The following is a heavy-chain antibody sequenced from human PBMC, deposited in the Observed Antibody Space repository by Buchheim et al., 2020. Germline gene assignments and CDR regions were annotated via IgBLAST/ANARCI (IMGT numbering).Heavy chain of an antibody. CDR2: ISYDGSNK. Sequence: QLQLVESGGGLVQPGRSLRLSCAASGFTFSSYAMHWVRQAPGKGLEWVAVISYDGSNKYYADSVTGRFTISRDNSKNTLYLQMNSLRAEDTAVYYCARAAGFYDILTGYYSSWGQGTL. D-gene: IGHD3-9*01. CDR1: GFTFSSYA. CDR3: ARAAGFYDILTGYYSS. V-gene: IGHV3-30*04. J-gene: IGHJ5*02.